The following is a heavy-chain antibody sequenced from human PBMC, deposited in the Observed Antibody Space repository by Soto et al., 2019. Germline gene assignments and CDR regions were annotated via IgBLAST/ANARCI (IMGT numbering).Heavy chain of an antibody. CDR1: GYTFTSYG. CDR2: ISAYNGNT. J-gene: IGHJ5*02. CDR3: ARDDLSSSSWNPHMDNWFDP. Sequence: QVQLVQSGAEVKKPGASVKVSCKASGYTFTSYGISWVRQAPGQGLEWMGWISAYNGNTNYAQKLQGRVTMTTDTSTRTASMERRSLRSDDTAVSYCARDDLSSSSWNPHMDNWFDPWGQGTLVTVSS. V-gene: IGHV1-18*04. D-gene: IGHD6-13*01.